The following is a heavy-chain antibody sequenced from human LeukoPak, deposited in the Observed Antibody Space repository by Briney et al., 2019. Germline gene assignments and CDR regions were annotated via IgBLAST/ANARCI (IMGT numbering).Heavy chain of an antibody. CDR1: GFTFSSYS. V-gene: IGHV3-21*01. J-gene: IGHJ4*02. CDR2: ISSSNFYI. D-gene: IGHD5-24*01. CDR3: ARVLDGYNLSPCDY. Sequence: GRSLRLSCAASGFTFSSYSMNWVRQAPGKGLEWLSSISSSNFYIYYADSIKGRFTISRDDAKNSLYLQMNSLRAEDTAVYYCARVLDGYNLSPCDYWGQGTLVTVSS.